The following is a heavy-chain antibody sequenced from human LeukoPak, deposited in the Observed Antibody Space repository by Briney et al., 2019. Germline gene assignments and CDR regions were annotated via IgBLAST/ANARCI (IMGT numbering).Heavy chain of an antibody. D-gene: IGHD2-2*01. CDR3: ATGGGYCSSTSCSALRY. J-gene: IGHJ4*02. CDR1: GYTLIELS. Sequence: GASVKVSCKVSGYTLIELSMQWVRQAPGKRREWMGGSDPEDGETIYAQKFQGRVTMTEDTSTDTAYMELSSMRSEDKPVYYCATGGGYCSSTSCSALRYWGQGTLVTVSS. CDR2: SDPEDGET. V-gene: IGHV1-24*01.